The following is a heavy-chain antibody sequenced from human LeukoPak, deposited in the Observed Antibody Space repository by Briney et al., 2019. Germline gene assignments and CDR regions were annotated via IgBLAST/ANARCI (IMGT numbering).Heavy chain of an antibody. CDR2: ISWNSGSI. CDR3: ARSVVAGTYYFGY. D-gene: IGHD6-19*01. CDR1: GFTFDDYA. Sequence: PGRSLRLSCAASGFTFDDYAMHWVRQAPGKGLEWVSGISWNSGSIGYADSVKGRFTISRDNAKNSLYLQMNSLRAEDTALYYCARSVVAGTYYFGYWGQGTLVTVSS. V-gene: IGHV3-9*01. J-gene: IGHJ4*02.